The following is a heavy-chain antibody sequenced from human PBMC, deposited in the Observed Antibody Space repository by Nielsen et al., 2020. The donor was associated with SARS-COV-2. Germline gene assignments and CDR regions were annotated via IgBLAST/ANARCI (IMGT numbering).Heavy chain of an antibody. CDR1: GFTFSSYA. CDR2: MSVRGDST. J-gene: IGHJ4*02. CDR3: AKDPNDSTGYYIFES. V-gene: IGHV3-23*01. D-gene: IGHD3-22*01. Sequence: GESLKISCAASGFTFSSYAMSWVRQAPGKGLEWVSAMSVRGDSTYYADSVKGRFTISRDNSRNTLYLQMNSLRVEDAAVYYCAKDPNDSTGYYIFESWGQGTLVTVSS.